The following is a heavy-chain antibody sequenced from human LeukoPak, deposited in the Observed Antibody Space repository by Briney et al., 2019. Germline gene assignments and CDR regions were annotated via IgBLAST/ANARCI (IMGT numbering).Heavy chain of an antibody. D-gene: IGHD2-15*01. CDR1: GFTFSSYA. CDR3: ARSYCSGGSCFSGFDY. Sequence: GGSLRLSCAASGFTFSSYAMHWVRQAPGKGLEWVAVISYDGSNKYYADSVKGRFTISRDNSKNTLYLQMNSLRAEDTAVYYCARSYCSGGSCFSGFDYWGQGTLVTVSS. J-gene: IGHJ4*02. CDR2: ISYDGSNK. V-gene: IGHV3-30-3*01.